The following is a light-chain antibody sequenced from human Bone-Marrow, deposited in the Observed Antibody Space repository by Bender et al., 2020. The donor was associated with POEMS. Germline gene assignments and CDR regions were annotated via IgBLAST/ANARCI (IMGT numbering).Light chain of an antibody. Sequence: QSALTQPASVSGSPGQSITISCTGISNDVGAYNYVTWYQQHPDRAPRLIIYDVTNRPSGVSDRFSGSKSGNTASLTISGLQAEDEADYYCSSYTAGSKLFGTGTKVTVV. CDR3: SSYTAGSKL. CDR1: SNDVGAYNY. CDR2: DVT. V-gene: IGLV2-14*03. J-gene: IGLJ1*01.